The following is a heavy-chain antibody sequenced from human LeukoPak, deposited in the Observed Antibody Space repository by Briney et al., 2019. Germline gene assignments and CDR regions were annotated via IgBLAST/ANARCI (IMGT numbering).Heavy chain of an antibody. CDR2: IDTNTGNP. CDR3: ARDQLVSYDILTGYSLYYYYGMDV. D-gene: IGHD3-9*01. V-gene: IGHV7-4-1*02. Sequence: ASVKVSCKASGYTFTSYAMNWVRQAPGQGLEWMGWIDTNTGNPTYAQGFTGRFVFSLDTSVSTAYLQISSLKAEDTAVYYCARDQLVSYDILTGYSLYYYYGMDVWGQGTTVTVSS. CDR1: GYTFTSYA. J-gene: IGHJ6*02.